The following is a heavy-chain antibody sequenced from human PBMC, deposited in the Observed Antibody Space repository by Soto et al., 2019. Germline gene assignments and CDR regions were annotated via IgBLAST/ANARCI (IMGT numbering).Heavy chain of an antibody. V-gene: IGHV4-31*03. D-gene: IGHD2-2*01. CDR2: IYYSGST. CDR3: AGYCSSTSCYPDAFDI. CDR1: GGSIRGSGYY. J-gene: IGHJ3*02. Sequence: SETLSLTCTVSGGSIRGSGYYWGWIRRPPGKGLEWIGYIYYSGSTYYNPSLKSRVTISVDTSKNQFSLKLSSVTAADTAVYYCAGYCSSTSCYPDAFDIWGQGTMVTVSS.